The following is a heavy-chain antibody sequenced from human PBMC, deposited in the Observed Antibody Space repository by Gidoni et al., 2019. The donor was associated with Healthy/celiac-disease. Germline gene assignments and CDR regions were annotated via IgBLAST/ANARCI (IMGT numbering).Heavy chain of an antibody. CDR3: AKYSTATGYSSGWYYFDY. J-gene: IGHJ4*02. Sequence: SCAASGFTFSSYAMGWVRQAPGKGLEWVSAISGSGGSTYYADSVKGLFTISRDNSKNTLYRQMNRLRAEHTAVYDCAKYSTATGYSSGWYYFDYWGQGTLVTVSS. D-gene: IGHD6-19*01. CDR2: ISGSGGST. CDR1: GFTFSSYA. V-gene: IGHV3-23*01.